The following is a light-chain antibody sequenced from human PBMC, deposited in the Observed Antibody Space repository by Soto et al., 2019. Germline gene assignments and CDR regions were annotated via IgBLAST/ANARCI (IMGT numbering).Light chain of an antibody. Sequence: IVLTQSPGALSLSPWERVSLSCRASQIVNNNFLSWYQQKPGQAPRLLIYAASSGATGIPDRFSGSGSGTDFTLTINRLEPEDFVVYYCQYYGNSRITFGQGTRLEIK. CDR1: QIVNNNF. J-gene: IGKJ5*01. V-gene: IGKV3-20*01. CDR3: QYYGNSRIT. CDR2: AAS.